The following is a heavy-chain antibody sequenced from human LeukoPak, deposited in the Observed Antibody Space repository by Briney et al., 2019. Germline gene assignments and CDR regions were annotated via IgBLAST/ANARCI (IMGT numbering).Heavy chain of an antibody. V-gene: IGHV4-59*01. CDR1: GGSINTYY. CDR3: ARDRYCSGGSCYSKSAPYYYYYMDV. CDR2: VYHSGTS. D-gene: IGHD2-15*01. J-gene: IGHJ6*03. Sequence: SETLSLTCTVSGGSINTYYWSWIRQPPGKGLEWIASVYHSGTSNYNPSLRSRVTISVDTSKNQFSLKLSSVTAADTAVYYCARDRYCSGGSCYSKSAPYYYYYMDVWGKGTTVTISS.